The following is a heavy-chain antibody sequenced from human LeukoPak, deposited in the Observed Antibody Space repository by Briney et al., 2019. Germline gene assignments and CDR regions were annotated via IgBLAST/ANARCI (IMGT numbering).Heavy chain of an antibody. Sequence: GGSLRLSCAASGFTFSNVWMNWVRQAPGKGLEWVGRIKSKTDGGTTDYAAPVKGRFTISRDDSKNMLYLQMNSLKIEDTAVYYCTTAGDSDAFDIWGQGTMVTVSS. CDR1: GFTFSNVW. J-gene: IGHJ3*02. CDR3: TTAGDSDAFDI. V-gene: IGHV3-15*01. CDR2: IKSKTDGGTT. D-gene: IGHD4-17*01.